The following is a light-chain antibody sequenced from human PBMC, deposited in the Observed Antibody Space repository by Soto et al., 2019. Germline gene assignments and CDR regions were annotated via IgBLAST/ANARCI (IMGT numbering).Light chain of an antibody. CDR3: QHRSRSAGT. V-gene: IGKV1-12*01. CDR2: DAS. J-gene: IGKJ1*01. CDR1: QGIHNW. Sequence: IQMTQSAASVSASVGDRVTITCRASQGIHNWLAWYQQKPGKAPKLLIYDASALPRGVPSRFSGSVSGTDFTLTIGSLEPEEFALQNCQHRSRSAGTFGQGTKVDIK.